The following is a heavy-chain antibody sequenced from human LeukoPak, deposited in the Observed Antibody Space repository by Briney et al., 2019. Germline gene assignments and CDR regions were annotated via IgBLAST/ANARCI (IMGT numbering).Heavy chain of an antibody. Sequence: ASVTVSCKASGYTFTGYYMHWVRQAPGQGLEWMGWINPNSGGTNYAQKFQGRVTMTRDTSISTAYMELSRLRSDDTAVYYCARGGVGIYYYDSSGYYHWGQGTLVTVSS. CDR3: ARGGVGIYYYDSSGYYH. J-gene: IGHJ5*02. CDR2: INPNSGGT. CDR1: GYTFTGYY. V-gene: IGHV1-2*02. D-gene: IGHD3-22*01.